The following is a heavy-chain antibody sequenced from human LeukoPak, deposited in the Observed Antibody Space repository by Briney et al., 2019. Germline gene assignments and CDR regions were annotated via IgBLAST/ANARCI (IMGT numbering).Heavy chain of an antibody. Sequence: GGSLRLSCAASGFTFTSYAMSWVRQAPGKGLEWVSAISGSGGSTYYADSVKGRFTISRDNSKNTLYVQMNSLRAEDTAVYYCAKDGGSGYYYFDYWGQGTLVTVSS. J-gene: IGHJ4*02. CDR3: AKDGGSGYYYFDY. V-gene: IGHV3-23*01. CDR2: ISGSGGST. D-gene: IGHD3-22*01. CDR1: GFTFTSYA.